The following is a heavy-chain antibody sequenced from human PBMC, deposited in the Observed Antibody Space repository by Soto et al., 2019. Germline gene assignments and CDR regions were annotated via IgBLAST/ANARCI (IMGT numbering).Heavy chain of an antibody. Sequence: QVQLVESGGGVVQPGRSLRLSCAASGFTFSSYGMHWVRQAPGKGLEWVAVMWYDGSNKYYADSVKGRFTISRDNSKNTLYMQMNSLRDEDRAVYYCARYSGYDWGGGGYFDYWGQGTLVTVSS. V-gene: IGHV3-33*01. CDR3: ARYSGYDWGGGGYFDY. CDR2: MWYDGSNK. D-gene: IGHD5-12*01. CDR1: GFTFSSYG. J-gene: IGHJ4*02.